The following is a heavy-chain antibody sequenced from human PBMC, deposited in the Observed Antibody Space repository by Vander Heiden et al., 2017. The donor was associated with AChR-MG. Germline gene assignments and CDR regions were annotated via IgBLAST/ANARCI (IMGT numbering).Heavy chain of an antibody. D-gene: IGHD1-26*01. J-gene: IGHJ4*01. CDR3: ARGGRGSGSY. CDR1: GYTFTGYY. V-gene: IGHV1-2*02. Sequence: QVQLVQSGAEVKKPGASGKVYCKAYGYTFTGYYMHWVRQAPGQGREWMGWINPNSGGTNYAQKFQGRVTMTRDTSISTAYMDRGSLRSDDTAVYCCARGGRGSGSYWGHGTLVTVSS. CDR2: INPNSGGT.